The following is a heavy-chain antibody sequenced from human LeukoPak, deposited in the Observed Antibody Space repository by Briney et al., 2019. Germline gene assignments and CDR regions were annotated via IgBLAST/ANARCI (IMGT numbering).Heavy chain of an antibody. CDR2: ISPTGSTT. CDR1: GFSFSGHW. D-gene: IGHD5-18*01. Sequence: GGSLRLSCTASGFSFSGHWMHWARQLPGKGLVWVSRISPTGSTTSYADSVKGRFTVSRDNAKNTLYLQVNNLRAEDTAVYYCAKDVGYSYGLYYFDYWGQGTLVTVSS. CDR3: AKDVGYSYGLYYFDY. V-gene: IGHV3-74*01. J-gene: IGHJ4*02.